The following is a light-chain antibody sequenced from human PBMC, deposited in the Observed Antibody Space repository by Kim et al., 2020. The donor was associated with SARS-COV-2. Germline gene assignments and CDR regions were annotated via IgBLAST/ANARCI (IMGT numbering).Light chain of an antibody. V-gene: IGLV2-18*02. CDR1: SVDVGSYNR. Sequence: SLTVSCAGTSVDVGSYNRVSWYTQPPGTAPKVMIYEVSNRPSGVPDRFSGSKSGNTASLTISGLQAEDEADYYCSSYTSSNTVVFGGGTQLTVL. J-gene: IGLJ2*01. CDR2: EVS. CDR3: SSYTSSNTVV.